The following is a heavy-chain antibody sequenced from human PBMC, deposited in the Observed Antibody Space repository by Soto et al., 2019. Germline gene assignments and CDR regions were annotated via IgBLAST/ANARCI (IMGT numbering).Heavy chain of an antibody. CDR1: GYTFTSYA. CDR3: ASESYGGEFDY. V-gene: IGHV1-3*01. J-gene: IGHJ4*02. CDR2: INAGNGNT. D-gene: IGHD4-17*01. Sequence: ASVKVSCKASGYTFTSYAMHWVRQAPGQRLEWMGWINAGNGNTKYSQKLQGRDTITRDTPASTAYMELSSLRSEDTAVYYCASESYGGEFDYWGQGTLVTVSS.